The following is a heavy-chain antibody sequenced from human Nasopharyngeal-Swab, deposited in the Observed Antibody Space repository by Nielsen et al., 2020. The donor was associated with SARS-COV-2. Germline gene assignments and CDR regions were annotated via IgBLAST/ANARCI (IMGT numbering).Heavy chain of an antibody. J-gene: IGHJ4*02. V-gene: IGHV4-39*01. CDR1: GGSISSSSYY. D-gene: IGHD2-15*01. CDR3: ARQVAAAEYGYFDY. CDR2: IYYSGST. Sequence: SETLSLTCTVSGGSISSSSYYWGWIRQPPGEGLEWIGSIYYSGSTYYNPSLKSRVTISVDTSKNQFSLKLSSVTAADTAVYYCARQVAAAEYGYFDYWGQGTLVTVSS.